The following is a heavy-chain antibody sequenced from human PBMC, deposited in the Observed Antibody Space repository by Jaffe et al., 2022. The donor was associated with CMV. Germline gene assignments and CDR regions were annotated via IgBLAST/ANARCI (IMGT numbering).Heavy chain of an antibody. J-gene: IGHJ5*02. CDR2: IYYSGST. D-gene: IGHD2-21*02. CDR1: GGSISSSSYY. Sequence: QLQLQESGPGLVKPSETLSLTCTVSGGSISSSSYYWGWIRQPPGKGLEWIGSIYYSGSTYYNPSLKSRVTISVDTSKNQFSLKLSSVTAADTAVYYCARRLPLGWFDPWGQGTLVTVSS. CDR3: ARRLPLGWFDP. V-gene: IGHV4-39*01.